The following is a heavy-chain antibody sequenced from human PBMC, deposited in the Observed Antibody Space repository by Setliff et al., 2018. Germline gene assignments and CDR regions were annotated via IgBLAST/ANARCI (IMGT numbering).Heavy chain of an antibody. Sequence: PGGSLRLSCAASGFTFSTYEMNWVRQAPGKGLEWVSAISGSGDATYYADSVKGRFTISRDNSKNTLYLQMNSLRAEDTAVYYCAKRDYYDSSGYLLPYMDVWGKGTTVTVSS. CDR3: AKRDYYDSSGYLLPYMDV. D-gene: IGHD3-22*01. J-gene: IGHJ6*03. CDR1: GFTFSTYE. CDR2: ISGSGDAT. V-gene: IGHV3-23*01.